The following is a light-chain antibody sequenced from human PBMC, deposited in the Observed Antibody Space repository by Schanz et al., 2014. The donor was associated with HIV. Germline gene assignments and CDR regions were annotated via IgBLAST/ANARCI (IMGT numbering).Light chain of an antibody. CDR3: QSYDGTLSAVV. Sequence: QSVLTQPPSASGTPGQRVTISCSGSSSNIGSNYVYWYQQLPGTAPKLLIYRNNQRPSGVPDRFSGSKSGTSASLAISGLRSEDEADYYCQSYDGTLSAVVVGGGTKLTVL. CDR2: RNN. V-gene: IGLV1-47*01. J-gene: IGLJ2*01. CDR1: SSNIGSNY.